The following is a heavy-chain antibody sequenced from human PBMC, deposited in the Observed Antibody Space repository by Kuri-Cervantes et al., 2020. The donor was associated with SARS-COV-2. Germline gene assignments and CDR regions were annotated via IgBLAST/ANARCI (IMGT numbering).Heavy chain of an antibody. D-gene: IGHD3-22*01. CDR2: IYYSGST. CDR3: ARDHYDSSGYAFDI. CDR1: GGSVSSGSYY. Sequence: SETLSLTCTVSGGSVSSGSYYWSWIRQPPGKGLEWIGYIYYSGSTNYNPSLKSRVTISVDTSKNQFSLKLSSVTAADTAVYYCARDHYDSSGYAFDIWCQGTMVTVSS. J-gene: IGHJ3*02. V-gene: IGHV4-61*01.